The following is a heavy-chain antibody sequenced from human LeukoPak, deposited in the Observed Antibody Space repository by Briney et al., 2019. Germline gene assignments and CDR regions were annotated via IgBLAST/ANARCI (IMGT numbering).Heavy chain of an antibody. CDR1: GYTFTGYY. Sequence: ASVKVSCKASGYTFTGYYMHWVRQAPGQGLEWMGWINPNSGSTNYAQKFQGRVTMTRDTSISTAYMELSRLRSNDTAVYYCAGAGRYSYADYWGQGTLVTVSS. J-gene: IGHJ4*02. CDR3: AGAGRYSYADY. D-gene: IGHD5-18*01. CDR2: INPNSGST. V-gene: IGHV1-2*02.